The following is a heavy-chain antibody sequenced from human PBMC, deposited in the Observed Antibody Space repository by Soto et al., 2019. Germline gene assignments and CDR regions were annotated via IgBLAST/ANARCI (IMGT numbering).Heavy chain of an antibody. V-gene: IGHV1-3*01. Sequence: ASVKVSCKGSGYTFTSYGIHWVRQAPGQRLEGTGWINAGNGNTKYSEKFQGRVTITRDTSAGTAYLELSSLRSEDTAVYYCARDPNDSSAYYHHYYYGMDVWGQGTTVTVSS. CDR2: INAGNGNT. J-gene: IGHJ6*02. D-gene: IGHD3-22*01. CDR1: GYTFTSYG. CDR3: ARDPNDSSAYYHHYYYGMDV.